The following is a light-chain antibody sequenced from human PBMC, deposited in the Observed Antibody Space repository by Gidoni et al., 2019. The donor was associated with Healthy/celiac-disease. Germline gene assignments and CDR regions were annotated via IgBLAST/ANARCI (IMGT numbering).Light chain of an antibody. J-gene: IGKJ3*01. V-gene: IGKV1-33*01. CDR3: QQYDNLPLFT. CDR2: DAS. CDR1: QDIRNY. Sequence: IQMTQSPSSLSASVGDRVTITCQASQDIRNYLNWYQQKPGKAPKLLIYDASNLETGVPSRFNGSGSGTDFTFTISSLQPEDIATYYCQQYDNLPLFTFGPGTKVDIK.